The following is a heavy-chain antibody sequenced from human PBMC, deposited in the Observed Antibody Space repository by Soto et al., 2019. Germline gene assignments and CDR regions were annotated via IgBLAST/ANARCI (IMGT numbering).Heavy chain of an antibody. CDR2: IKQDGSEK. V-gene: IGHV3-7*01. J-gene: IGHJ4*02. CDR1: KFTFSSYW. CDR3: AGGGGWVIDS. D-gene: IGHD3-16*01. Sequence: EVQLVESGGGLVQPGGSLRLSCAASKFTFSSYWMNWVRQAPGKGLEWVANIKQDGSEKYYVDSVKGRFTISRDNARKAPCLQTKSLRAKDTAVYCCAGGGGWVIDSWGQGALVTVSA.